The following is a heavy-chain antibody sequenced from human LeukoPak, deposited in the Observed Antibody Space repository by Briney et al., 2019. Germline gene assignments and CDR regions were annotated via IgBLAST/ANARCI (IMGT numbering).Heavy chain of an antibody. J-gene: IGHJ4*02. D-gene: IGHD3-9*01. CDR1: GYTFSGSD. V-gene: IGHV7-4-1*01. CDR3: ARGDWVA. Sequence: ASVTVSCKASGYTFSGSDMNWVRQAPGQGLEWMGWININTGNPTYVQHFTGRFVFSLDTSVSTAYLQIGSLKAEGTAVYYCARGDWVAWGQGTLVTVSS. CDR2: ININTGNP.